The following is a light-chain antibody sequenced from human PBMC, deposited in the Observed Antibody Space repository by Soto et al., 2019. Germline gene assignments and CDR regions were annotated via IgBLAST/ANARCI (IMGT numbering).Light chain of an antibody. J-gene: IGLJ2*01. CDR2: LEGSGSY. Sequence: QLVLTQSSSASASLGSSVKLTCTLSRGHSSYIIAWHQQQPGKAPRYLLKLEGSGSYNKGSGVPDRFSGSSSGADRYLTISNLQSEDEADYYCETWDSNTLVVFGGGTKLTVL. CDR1: RGHSSYI. V-gene: IGLV4-60*03. CDR3: ETWDSNTLVV.